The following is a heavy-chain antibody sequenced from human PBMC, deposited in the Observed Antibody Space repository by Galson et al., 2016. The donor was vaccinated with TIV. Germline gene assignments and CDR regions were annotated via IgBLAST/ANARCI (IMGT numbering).Heavy chain of an antibody. Sequence: SVKVSCKASGGTFNKYAISWVRQAPGQGLEWMGGIIPIFRTSRYAQTFQGRVTITADEYMSTVDMELSSLRSEDTAVYYCVRGMGATTYYQYGMDVWGQGTTVTVSS. CDR2: IIPIFRTS. J-gene: IGHJ6*02. CDR1: GGTFNKYA. V-gene: IGHV1-69*13. CDR3: VRGMGATTYYQYGMDV. D-gene: IGHD1-26*01.